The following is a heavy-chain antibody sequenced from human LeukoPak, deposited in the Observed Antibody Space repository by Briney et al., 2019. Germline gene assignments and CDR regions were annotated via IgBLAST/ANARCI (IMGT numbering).Heavy chain of an antibody. CDR3: ARGAVAGTPPVDY. J-gene: IGHJ4*02. D-gene: IGHD6-19*01. Sequence: GGSLRLSCAASGFTFSSHEMNWVRQAPGKGPEWVSYIGTSGTTMYSADSVKGRFTISRDNAKNSLYLQMNSLRAEDTALYYCARGAVAGTPPVDYWGQGTLVIVSS. CDR1: GFTFSSHE. V-gene: IGHV3-48*03. CDR2: IGTSGTTM.